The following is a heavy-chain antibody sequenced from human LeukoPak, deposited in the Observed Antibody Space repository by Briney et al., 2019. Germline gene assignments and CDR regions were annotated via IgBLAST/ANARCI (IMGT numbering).Heavy chain of an antibody. V-gene: IGHV1-69*05. CDR2: IIPIFGTA. CDR1: GGPFRSFA. Sequence: SVKVSRQASGGPFRSFAMRLVPTAPWPGLGLVGGIIPIFGTANYAQKFQGRVTITTDESTSTAYMELSSLRSEDTAVYYCARADSGTMGAVDYWGQGTLVTVSS. CDR3: ARADSGTMGAVDY. J-gene: IGHJ4*02. D-gene: IGHD1-7*01.